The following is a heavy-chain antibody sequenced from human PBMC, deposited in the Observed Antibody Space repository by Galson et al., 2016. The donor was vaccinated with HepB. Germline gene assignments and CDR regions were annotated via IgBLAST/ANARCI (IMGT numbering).Heavy chain of an antibody. CDR3: ARSLVYEGLDY. J-gene: IGHJ4*02. CDR1: GYTFTNFR. Sequence: SVKVSCKASGYTFTNFRLSWVRQAPGQGLEWMGWMSTYNGKTNFTQKFQGRVTMTTDTSTSTAYMELRSLRSDDTAVYYCARSLVYEGLDYWGQGTLVTVSS. D-gene: IGHD5/OR15-5a*01. V-gene: IGHV1-18*01. CDR2: MSTYNGKT.